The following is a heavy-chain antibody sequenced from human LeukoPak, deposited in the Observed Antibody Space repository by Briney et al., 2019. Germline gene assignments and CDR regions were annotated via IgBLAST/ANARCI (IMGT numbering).Heavy chain of an antibody. Sequence: SVKVSCKASGGTFSSYAISWVRQAPGQGLEGMGGIIPIFGTANYAQQFQGRVTITADESTSTAYMELSSLRSEYNGVYDCAGYACGSTSCYLPTLAYDVQGQVAMVTFSS. CDR2: IIPIFGTA. CDR3: AGYACGSTSCYLPTLAYDV. J-gene: IGHJ3*01. D-gene: IGHD2-2*01. CDR1: GGTFSSYA. V-gene: IGHV1-69*13.